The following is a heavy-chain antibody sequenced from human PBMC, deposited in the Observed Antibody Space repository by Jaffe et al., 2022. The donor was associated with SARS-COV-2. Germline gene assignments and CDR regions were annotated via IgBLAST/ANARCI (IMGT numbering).Heavy chain of an antibody. D-gene: IGHD3-22*01. CDR2: ISAYNGIT. CDR1: GYTFNAYY. J-gene: IGHJ6*03. CDR3: ARGTDYFHSSGHVYYYLDV. Sequence: QVQLVQSGAEVKKPGASVKVSCKASGYTFNAYYITWVRQAPGQGLEWMGSISAYNGITDYARKFQGRVAMTTDTSTTTAYMELRSLMSDDTSVYYCARGTDYFHSSGHVYYYLDVWGKGTTVTVSS. V-gene: IGHV1-18*01.